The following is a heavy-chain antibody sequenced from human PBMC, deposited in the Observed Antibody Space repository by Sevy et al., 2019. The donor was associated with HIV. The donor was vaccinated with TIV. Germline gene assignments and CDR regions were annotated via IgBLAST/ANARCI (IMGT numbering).Heavy chain of an antibody. CDR2: TWYASKWYN. CDR1: GDSVSRTDVA. J-gene: IGHJ3*01. V-gene: IGHV6-1*01. Sequence: KQSQTLSLTCAISGDSVSRTDVAWNWIRQSPSRGLEWLGRTWYASKWYNDYAISVKSRLTINPDTTRNQVSLHLSSVTPEDTAVYYCARQKNSGFDVWGQGTVVTVS. CDR3: ARQKNSGFDV. D-gene: IGHD6-19*01.